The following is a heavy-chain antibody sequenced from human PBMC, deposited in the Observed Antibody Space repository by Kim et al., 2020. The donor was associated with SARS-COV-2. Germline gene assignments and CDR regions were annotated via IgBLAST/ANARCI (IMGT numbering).Heavy chain of an antibody. V-gene: IGHV3-11*05. CDR2: ISSSSSYT. D-gene: IGHD2-15*01. CDR1: GFTFSDYY. CDR3: ARGPGYCSGGSCYLIYYGMDV. J-gene: IGHJ6*02. Sequence: GGSLRLSCAASGFTFSDYYMSWIRQAPGKGLEWVSYISSSSSYTNYADSVKGRFTISRDNAKNSLYLQMNSLRAEDTAVYYCARGPGYCSGGSCYLIYYGMDVWGQGTTVTVSS.